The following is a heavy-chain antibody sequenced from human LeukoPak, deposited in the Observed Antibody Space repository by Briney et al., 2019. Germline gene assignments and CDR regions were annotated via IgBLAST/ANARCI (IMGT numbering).Heavy chain of an antibody. CDR1: GYTFTDYY. J-gene: IGHJ4*02. D-gene: IGHD3-10*01. V-gene: IGHV1-2*02. CDR2: INPNNGGT. CDR3: ARATVRGVIATDY. Sequence: ASVKDSCKATGYTFTDYYVHWVRPAPGQGLEWMGWINPNNGGTNYAQKFQGRVTMTRDTSISTAYMELSRLRSDDTAVYYCARATVRGVIATDYWGQGTLVTVSS.